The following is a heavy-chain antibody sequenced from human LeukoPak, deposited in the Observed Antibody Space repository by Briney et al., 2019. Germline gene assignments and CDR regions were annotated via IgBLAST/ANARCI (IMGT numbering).Heavy chain of an antibody. V-gene: IGHV3-53*01. J-gene: IGHJ4*02. CDR2: IYSGGST. D-gene: IGHD3-22*01. CDR3: ARGPIYYDRSGYMDY. Sequence: GGSLRLSCAASGFTVSSNYMSWVRQAPGKGLEWVSVIYSGGSTYYADSVKGRFTISRDNSKNTLYLQMNSLRAEDTAVYYCARGPIYYDRSGYMDYWGQGTLVTVSS. CDR1: GFTVSSNY.